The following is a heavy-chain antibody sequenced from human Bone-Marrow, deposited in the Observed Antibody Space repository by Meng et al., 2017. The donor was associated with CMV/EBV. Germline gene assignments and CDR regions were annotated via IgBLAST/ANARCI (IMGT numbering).Heavy chain of an antibody. D-gene: IGHD2-15*01. Sequence: GESLKISCEASSFSLSNYWMTWVRLAPGKGLEWVANIRQDESETHYVDSVEGRFTISRDNTKNLLFLQMNNLRVEDTAMYYCTRDNEGCNGVWYDAYDVWGQGTKVTVSS. CDR3: TRDNEGCNGVWYDAYDV. J-gene: IGHJ3*01. CDR2: IRQDESET. CDR1: SFSLSNYW. V-gene: IGHV3-7*01.